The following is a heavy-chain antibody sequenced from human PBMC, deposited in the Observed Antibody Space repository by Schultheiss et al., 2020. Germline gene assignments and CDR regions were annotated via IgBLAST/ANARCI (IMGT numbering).Heavy chain of an antibody. V-gene: IGHV4-30-2*03. CDR2: IYHSGST. J-gene: IGHJ4*02. Sequence: SETLSLTCAVSGGSISSGGYSWSWIRQPPGKGLEWIGYIYHSGSTYYNPSLKSRVTISVDTSTNQFSLKLSSVTAADAAVYYCARPTGTGYGAWGYWGQGTLVTVSS. CDR3: ARPTGTGYGAWGY. D-gene: IGHD2-8*02. CDR1: GGSISSGGYS.